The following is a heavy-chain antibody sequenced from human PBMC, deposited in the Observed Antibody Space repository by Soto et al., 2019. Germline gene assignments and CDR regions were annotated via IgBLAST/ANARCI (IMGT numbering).Heavy chain of an antibody. V-gene: IGHV3-30-3*01. CDR1: GFTFSSYP. J-gene: IGHJ5*01. Sequence: QVQLVESGGGVVQPGRSLRLSCAASGFTFSSYPIHWVRQVPGKGLEWVGSISYDGTSEDFADSLRGRFTLSRDNSKNMLWLQMNSLRSEDTAVYYCLRDYSGWFDFWGQGTLVTVSS. CDR3: LRDYSGWFDF. D-gene: IGHD3-10*01. CDR2: ISYDGTSE.